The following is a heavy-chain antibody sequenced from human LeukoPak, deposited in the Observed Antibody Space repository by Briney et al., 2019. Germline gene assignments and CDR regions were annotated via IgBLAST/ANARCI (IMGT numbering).Heavy chain of an antibody. V-gene: IGHV3-9*01. CDR2: ISWNSGSI. CDR3: AKGTYGSGYYNWFDP. J-gene: IGHJ5*02. CDR1: GFTFDDYA. D-gene: IGHD3-10*01. Sequence: LRLSCTASGFTFDDYAMHWVRQAPGKGLQWVSGISWNSGSIGYADSVKGRFTISRDNAKNSLYLQMNSLRAEDTALYFCAKGTYGSGYYNWFDPWGQGTLVTVSS.